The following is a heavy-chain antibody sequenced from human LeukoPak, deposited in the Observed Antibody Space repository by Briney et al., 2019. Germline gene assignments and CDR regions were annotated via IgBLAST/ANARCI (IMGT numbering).Heavy chain of an antibody. CDR2: ISSSSSYI. Sequence: GGSLRLSCAASGFTVSSNYMSWVRQAPGKGLEWVSSISSSSSYIYYADSVKGRFTISRDNAKNSLYLQMNSLRAEDTAVYYCARGGGSSWYNYYYYYGMDVWGQGTTVTVSS. J-gene: IGHJ6*02. V-gene: IGHV3-21*01. CDR3: ARGGGSSWYNYYYYYGMDV. D-gene: IGHD6-13*01. CDR1: GFTVSSNY.